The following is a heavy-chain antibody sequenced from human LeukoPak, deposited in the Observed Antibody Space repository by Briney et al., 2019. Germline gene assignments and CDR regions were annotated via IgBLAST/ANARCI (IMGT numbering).Heavy chain of an antibody. Sequence: TSQTLSLTCTVSGGSISSGSYYWRWIRQPAGRGLEWIGRIYTSGSTNYNPSLKSRVTISVDTSKNQFSLKLSSVTAADTAVYYCAREAYCGGDCYYATDYWGQGTLVTVSS. CDR3: AREAYCGGDCYYATDY. V-gene: IGHV4-61*02. CDR2: IYTSGST. CDR1: GGSISSGSYY. D-gene: IGHD2-21*02. J-gene: IGHJ4*02.